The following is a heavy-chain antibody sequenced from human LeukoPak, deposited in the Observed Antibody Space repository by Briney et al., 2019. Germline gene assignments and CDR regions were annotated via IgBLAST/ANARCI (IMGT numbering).Heavy chain of an antibody. CDR1: GGTLISYA. V-gene: IGHV1-69*01. J-gene: IGHJ6*03. Sequence: GSSVKVSCKASGGTLISYAISWVRQAPGQGLEWMGGIIPIFGTANYAQKFQGRVTITADESTSTAYMELSSLRSEDTAVYYCARVGCSGGSCYSRSLYYYYYMDVWGKGTTVTISS. CDR3: ARVGCSGGSCYSRSLYYYYYMDV. CDR2: IIPIFGTA. D-gene: IGHD2-15*01.